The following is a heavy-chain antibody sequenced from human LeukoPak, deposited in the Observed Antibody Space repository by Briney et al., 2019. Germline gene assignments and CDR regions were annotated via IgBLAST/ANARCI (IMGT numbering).Heavy chain of an antibody. D-gene: IGHD2-15*01. J-gene: IGHJ3*02. CDR3: ARQWWDPSGAFDI. Sequence: GESLKISCRGSGYSFTSYWIGWVRQMPGQGLEWMGIIYPGDSDTRYSPSFQGQVTISADKSISTAYLQWSSLKASDTAMYYCARQWWDPSGAFDIWGQGTTVTVSS. CDR2: IYPGDSDT. V-gene: IGHV5-51*01. CDR1: GYSFTSYW.